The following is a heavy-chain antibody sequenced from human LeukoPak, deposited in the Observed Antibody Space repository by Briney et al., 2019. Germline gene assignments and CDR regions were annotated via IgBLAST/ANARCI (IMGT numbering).Heavy chain of an antibody. D-gene: IGHD3-22*01. V-gene: IGHV4-59*01. CDR1: GGSISNYY. J-gene: IGHJ4*02. CDR3: ARSRYYYDTSGYAY. CDR2: IYHSGIT. Sequence: PSETLSLTCIVSGGSISNYYCDWIRQPPGQGPEWIGYIYHSGITRFNPSLTRRASISLDTYKNQFSLKLTSVAAADTAVYYCARSRYYYDTSGYAYWGQGTHVTVSS.